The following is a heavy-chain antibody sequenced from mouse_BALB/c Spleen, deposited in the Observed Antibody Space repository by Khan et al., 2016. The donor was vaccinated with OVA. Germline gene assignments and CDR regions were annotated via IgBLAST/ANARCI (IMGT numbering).Heavy chain of an antibody. Sequence: EVELVESGGGLVQPGGSLKLSCATSGFTFSDYYMYWVRQTPEKRLEWVAHISNGGDSTYYPDTVKGRFTISRDNAKNTPYLQMSRLKSEDTAMYYWARREDAYFLTMDYWGQGTSVTVSS. CDR3: ARREDAYFLTMDY. V-gene: IGHV5-12*02. J-gene: IGHJ4*01. CDR2: ISNGGDST. D-gene: IGHD1-1*01. CDR1: GFTFSDYY.